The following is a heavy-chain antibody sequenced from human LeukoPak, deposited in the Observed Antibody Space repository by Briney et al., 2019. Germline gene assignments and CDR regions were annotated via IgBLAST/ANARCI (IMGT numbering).Heavy chain of an antibody. D-gene: IGHD3-16*02. CDR1: GFTFSSYW. CDR3: ARVGDDFVWGSYRPNWFDP. J-gene: IGHJ5*02. Sequence: GGSLRLSCAASGFTFSSYWMTWVRQAPGKGLEWVANIMHDGSEKHYVDSVKGRFTISRDNAKNSLYLQMNSLRAEDTAVYYCARVGDDFVWGSYRPNWFDPWGQGTLVTVSS. CDR2: IMHDGSEK. V-gene: IGHV3-7*01.